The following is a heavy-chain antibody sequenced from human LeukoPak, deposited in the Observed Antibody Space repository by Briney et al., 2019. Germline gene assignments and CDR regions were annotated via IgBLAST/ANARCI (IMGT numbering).Heavy chain of an antibody. J-gene: IGHJ5*02. CDR2: INPNSGGT. V-gene: IGHV1-2*02. D-gene: IGHD1-1*01. CDR3: ARDTDNWNDGNWFDP. Sequence: GASVKVSCKASGYTFTGYYMHWVRQAPGQGLEWMGWINPNSGGTNYAQKFQGRVTMTRDTSISTAYMELSRLRSDDTAVYYCARDTDNWNDGNWFDPWGQGTLVTVSS. CDR1: GYTFTGYY.